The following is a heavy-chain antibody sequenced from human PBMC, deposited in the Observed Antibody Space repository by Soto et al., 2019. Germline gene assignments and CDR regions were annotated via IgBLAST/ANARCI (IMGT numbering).Heavy chain of an antibody. CDR1: GFTFSSYG. CDR2: ISYDGSNK. D-gene: IGHD5-18*01. J-gene: IGHJ4*02. V-gene: IGHV3-30*18. Sequence: QVQLVESGGGVVQPGRSLRLSCAASGFTFSSYGMHWVRQAPGKGLEWVAVISYDGSNKYYADSVKGRFTISRDNSKNTLYLQMNSLRAEDTAVYYCAKEIADTAMETDFDYWGQGNLVTVSS. CDR3: AKEIADTAMETDFDY.